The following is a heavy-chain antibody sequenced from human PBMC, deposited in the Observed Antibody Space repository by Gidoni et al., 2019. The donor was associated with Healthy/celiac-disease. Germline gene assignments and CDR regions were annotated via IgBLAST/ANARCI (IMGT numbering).Heavy chain of an antibody. CDR1: GFPFSTHA. J-gene: IGHJ4*02. CDR2: ISGSGGST. D-gene: IGHD3-22*01. CDR3: AKEGPAYYYDSSGYSNFDY. V-gene: IGHV3-23*01. Sequence: EVQLLESGGGLVKPGGSLRLSCAASGFPFSTHAMSWVRQAPGKGLGLVSAISGSGGSTYYADSVKGRFTISRDNSKNTLYLQMNSLRAEDTAVYYCAKEGPAYYYDSSGYSNFDYWGQGTLVTVSP.